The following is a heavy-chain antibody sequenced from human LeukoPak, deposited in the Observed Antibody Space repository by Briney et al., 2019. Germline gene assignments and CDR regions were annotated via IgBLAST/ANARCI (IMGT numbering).Heavy chain of an antibody. D-gene: IGHD2-8*02. CDR2: MYYSGRS. J-gene: IGHJ4*02. CDR1: GGSISGYY. CDR3: ARVRGGTGGYYSLDY. V-gene: IGHV4-59*01. Sequence: SETLSLTCTVSGGSISGYYWSLIRQPPGKGLEWIGYMYYSGRSNYNPSLKSRGTISVDTSKNQFSLKLSSVTAADTAVYYCARVRGGTGGYYSLDYWGQGTLVTVSS.